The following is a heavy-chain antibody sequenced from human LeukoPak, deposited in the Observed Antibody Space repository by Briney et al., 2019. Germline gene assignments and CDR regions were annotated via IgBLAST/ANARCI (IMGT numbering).Heavy chain of an antibody. CDR3: AKDSNYYDSSGYIDAFDI. D-gene: IGHD3-22*01. Sequence: GGSLRLSCAASGFTFDDYAMHWVRQAPGKGLEWVSLISGDGGSTYYADSVKGRFTISRDNSKNSLYLQMNSLRTEDTALYYCAKDSNYYDSSGYIDAFDIWGQGTIVTVSS. CDR1: GFTFDDYA. CDR2: ISGDGGST. V-gene: IGHV3-43*02. J-gene: IGHJ3*02.